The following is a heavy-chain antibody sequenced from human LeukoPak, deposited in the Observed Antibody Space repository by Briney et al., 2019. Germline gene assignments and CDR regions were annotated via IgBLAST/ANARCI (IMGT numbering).Heavy chain of an antibody. Sequence: GGSLRLSCAASGFTFSSYSMNWVRQAPGKGLEWVSYISSSSTIYYADSVKGRFTISRDNAKNSLYLQMNSLRDEDTAVYYCARDHQLLYDYWGQGTLVTVSS. V-gene: IGHV3-48*02. CDR3: ARDHQLLYDY. CDR1: GFTFSSYS. D-gene: IGHD2-2*02. J-gene: IGHJ4*02. CDR2: ISSSSTI.